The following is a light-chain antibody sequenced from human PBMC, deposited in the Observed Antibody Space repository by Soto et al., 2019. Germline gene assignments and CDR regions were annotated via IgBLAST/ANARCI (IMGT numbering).Light chain of an antibody. CDR1: SSNIGSGYD. Sequence: QSVLTQPPSVSGAPGQRVTISCTGGSSNIGSGYDVHWYQQLPGTAPKLLIYGNTNRPSGVPDRFSASTSATSASLAITGLQAEDEADYYCQAYDNSLGVSVLFGGGTKLTVL. CDR2: GNT. J-gene: IGLJ3*02. CDR3: QAYDNSLGVSVL. V-gene: IGLV1-40*01.